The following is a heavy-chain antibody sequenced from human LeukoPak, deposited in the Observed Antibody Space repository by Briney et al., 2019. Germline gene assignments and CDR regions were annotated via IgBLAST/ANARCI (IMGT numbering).Heavy chain of an antibody. CDR2: ISAYNGNT. J-gene: IGHJ6*03. CDR3: ARESLGRDYYYYYMDV. V-gene: IGHV1-18*01. D-gene: IGHD1-26*01. CDR1: GYTFTSYG. Sequence: GALVKVSCKASGYTFTSYGISWVRQAPGQGLEWMGWISAYNGNTNYAQKLQGRVTMTTDTSTSTAYMELRSLRSDDTAVYYCARESLGRDYYYYYMDVWGKGTTVTVSS.